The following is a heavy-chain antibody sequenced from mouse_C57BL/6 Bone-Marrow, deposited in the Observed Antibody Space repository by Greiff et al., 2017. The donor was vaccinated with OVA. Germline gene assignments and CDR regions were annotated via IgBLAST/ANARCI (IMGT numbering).Heavy chain of an antibody. D-gene: IGHD2-4*01. Sequence: EVQLKQSGPELVKPGASVKISCKASGYTFTDYYMNWVKQSHGKSLEWIGDINPNNGGTSYNQKFKGKATLTVDKSSSTAYMELRSLTSGDSAVYYCARSGDYGDFLLAYWGQGTLVTVSA. J-gene: IGHJ3*01. V-gene: IGHV1-26*01. CDR2: INPNNGGT. CDR1: GYTFTDYY. CDR3: ARSGDYGDFLLAY.